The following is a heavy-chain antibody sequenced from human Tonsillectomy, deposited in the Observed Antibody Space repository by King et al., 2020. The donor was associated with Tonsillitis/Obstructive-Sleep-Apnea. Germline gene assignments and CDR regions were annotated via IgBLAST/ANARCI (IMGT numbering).Heavy chain of an antibody. CDR2: ISGCGGST. V-gene: IGHV3-23*04. J-gene: IGHJ4*02. CDR1: GFTFSSDA. CDR3: AKDKDCSGGSCYEGDY. Sequence: DQLVQSGGALVQPGGSLRLSCAASGFTFSSDAMSWVRQAPGKGLEWVSVISGCGGSTYYADPLKGRFTISRDNSKNTLELQMNSLRAEDTALYYCAKDKDCSGGSCYEGDYWGQGTLVTVSS. D-gene: IGHD2-15*01.